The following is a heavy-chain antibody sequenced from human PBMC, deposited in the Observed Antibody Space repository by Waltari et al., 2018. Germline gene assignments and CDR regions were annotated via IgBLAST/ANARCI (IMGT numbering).Heavy chain of an antibody. V-gene: IGHV3-7*01. CDR3: TRGGSMVRGGSIY. Sequence: EVQLGESGGGLVQPGGSLRLSCAASGFTFSSSWMNWVRQAPGKGLGWVATKKQDGSEKDYGDSVNGRFTISRDNAKNSLFLQMSSLRAEDTAVYYCTRGGSMVRGGSIYWGQGTLVTVSS. CDR1: GFTFSSSW. J-gene: IGHJ4*02. D-gene: IGHD3-10*01. CDR2: KKQDGSEK.